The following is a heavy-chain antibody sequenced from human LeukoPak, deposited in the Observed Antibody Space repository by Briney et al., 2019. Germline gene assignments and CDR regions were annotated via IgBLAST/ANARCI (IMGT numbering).Heavy chain of an antibody. CDR2: ISGSDATT. CDR1: GFTFSTYD. CDR3: AKEKWLRFDS. D-gene: IGHD5-12*01. J-gene: IGHJ4*02. Sequence: GGSLRLSCATSGFTFSTYDINWVRQAPGKGPEWVSAISGSDATTYYADSVKGRFTISRDSSKNTVFLQMNNLRADDTAVYFCAKEKWLRFDSWGQGTLVTVSS. V-gene: IGHV3-23*01.